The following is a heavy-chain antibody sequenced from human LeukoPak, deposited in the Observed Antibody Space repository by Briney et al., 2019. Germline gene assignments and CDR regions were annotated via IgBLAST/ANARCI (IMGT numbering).Heavy chain of an antibody. CDR1: GFTVANTR. CDR2: IYRDGTT. Sequence: PGGSLRLSWVASGFTVANTRMGWVRQPPGKGLEWVSVIYRDGTTSYADSVKGRFTISGDISKNTVYLQMNNLRAEDTAIYYCIRERFGDYAENWGQGTLVTVSS. D-gene: IGHD4-17*01. CDR3: IRERFGDYAEN. J-gene: IGHJ4*02. V-gene: IGHV3-53*03.